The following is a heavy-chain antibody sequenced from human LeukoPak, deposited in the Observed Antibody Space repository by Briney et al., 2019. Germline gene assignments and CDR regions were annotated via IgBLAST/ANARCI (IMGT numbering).Heavy chain of an antibody. CDR1: GYTFTSYD. V-gene: IGHV1-8*01. CDR3: ARSPGRLGELSP. J-gene: IGHJ5*02. Sequence: GASVKVSCKASGYTFTSYDINWVRQATGQGLEWMGWMNPNSGNTGYAQKFQGRVTMTRNASISTAYMELSSLRSEDTAVYYCARSPGRLGELSPWGQGTLVTVSS. D-gene: IGHD3-16*02. CDR2: MNPNSGNT.